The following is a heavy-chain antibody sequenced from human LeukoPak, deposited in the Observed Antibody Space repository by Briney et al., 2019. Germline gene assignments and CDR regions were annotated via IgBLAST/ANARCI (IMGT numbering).Heavy chain of an antibody. CDR2: MSHSGYP. CDR3: ARVALRYDFWSGYSHYYYMDV. CDR1: GGSFSGYS. V-gene: IGHV4-34*01. J-gene: IGHJ6*03. D-gene: IGHD3-3*01. Sequence: SETLSLTCAVYGGSFSGYSWTWVRQPPGKGLEWIGEMSHSGYPNYNPSLKSRVAISVDTSKNQFSLKLSSVTAADTAVYYCARVALRYDFWSGYSHYYYMDVWGKGTTVTVSS.